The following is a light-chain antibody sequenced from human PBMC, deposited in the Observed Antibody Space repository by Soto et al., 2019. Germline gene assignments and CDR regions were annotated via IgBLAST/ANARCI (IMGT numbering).Light chain of an antibody. Sequence: QSALTQPASVSGSPGQSIAISCTGTSSDVGAYNIVSWYQHNPSKAPKLMIYDVTNRPSGVSDRFSGSKSGNAASLTISGLQAADEADYYCSSYTSSSTRVFGTGTKVTVL. CDR1: SSDVGAYNI. CDR2: DVT. CDR3: SSYTSSSTRV. V-gene: IGLV2-14*03. J-gene: IGLJ1*01.